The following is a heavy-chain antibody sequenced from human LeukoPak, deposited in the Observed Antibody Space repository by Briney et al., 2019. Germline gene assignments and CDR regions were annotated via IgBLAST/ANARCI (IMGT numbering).Heavy chain of an antibody. CDR3: ARSSYDSSGYQRIFDY. CDR1: GGSHSSGGYY. D-gene: IGHD3-22*01. V-gene: IGHV4-31*03. Sequence: SETLSLTCTVSGGSHSSGGYYWSWIRQHPGTGLEWLGYIYYSGSTYYNPSLKSRVTISVDTSKNQFSLKLSSVTAADTAVYYCARSSYDSSGYQRIFDYWGQGTLVTVSS. J-gene: IGHJ4*02. CDR2: IYYSGST.